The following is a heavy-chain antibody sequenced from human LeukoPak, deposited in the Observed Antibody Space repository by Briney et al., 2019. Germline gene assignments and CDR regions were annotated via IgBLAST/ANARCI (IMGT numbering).Heavy chain of an antibody. CDR1: GFTFSSYS. V-gene: IGHV3-21*04. CDR3: ARGLFLSGYLDAFDI. Sequence: PGGSLRLSCAASGFTFSSYSMNWVRQAPGKGLEWVSYISSSSSYIYYADSVKGRCTISRDNSKNTLYLQMNSLRVEDTAMYYCARGLFLSGYLDAFDIWGQGTVVTVSS. J-gene: IGHJ3*02. CDR2: ISSSSSYI. D-gene: IGHD3-22*01.